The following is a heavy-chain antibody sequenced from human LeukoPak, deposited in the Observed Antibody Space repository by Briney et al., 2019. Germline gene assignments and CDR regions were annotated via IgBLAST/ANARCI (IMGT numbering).Heavy chain of an antibody. CDR3: AGDTYGTDY. Sequence: SETLSLTCTVSGVSINTYYWNWIRQPPGKGLQWIGYIYYSGDTNYNPSLKSRVTISVDTSKNQFSLKLTSMTAADTAVYYCAGDTYGTDYWGQGTLVTVSS. V-gene: IGHV4-59*01. CDR1: GVSINTYY. J-gene: IGHJ4*02. CDR2: IYYSGDT. D-gene: IGHD5-18*01.